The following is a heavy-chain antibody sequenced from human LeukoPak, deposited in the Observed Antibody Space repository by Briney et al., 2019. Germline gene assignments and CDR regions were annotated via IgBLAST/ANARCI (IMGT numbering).Heavy chain of an antibody. D-gene: IGHD6-6*01. Sequence: PSETLSLTCNVSGASISSYYWSWIRQPPGKGLEWIAYISDIGSINYNPSLKSRVTISLDTSKNQFSLKLSSVTAADTAVYYCARGSEYSSSPGGYWGQGTLVTVSS. CDR2: ISDIGSI. V-gene: IGHV4-59*08. CDR1: GASISSYY. J-gene: IGHJ4*02. CDR3: ARGSEYSSSPGGY.